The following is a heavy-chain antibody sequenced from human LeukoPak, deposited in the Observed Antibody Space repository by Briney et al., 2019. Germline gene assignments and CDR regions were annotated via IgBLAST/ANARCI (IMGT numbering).Heavy chain of an antibody. CDR2: IYSGGAT. Sequence: GGSLRLSCEASGFPVSNNYMSWVRQAPGKGLEWVSMIYSGGATDYADSVKDRFTISGDTSKNTLNLEMNFLRVDDTAVYYCARDRLGVTKDAFDIWGQGTRVTVSS. CDR1: GFPVSNNY. V-gene: IGHV3-66*01. CDR3: ARDRLGVTKDAFDI. D-gene: IGHD1-26*01. J-gene: IGHJ3*02.